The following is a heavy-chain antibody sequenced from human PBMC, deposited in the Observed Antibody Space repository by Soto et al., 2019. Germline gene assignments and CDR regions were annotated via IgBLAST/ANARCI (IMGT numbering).Heavy chain of an antibody. Sequence: QVQLVQSGAEVKKPGSSVKVSCKASGGTFSSYAISWVRQAPGQGLEWMGGIIPIFGTANYAQKFQGRVTITADKSTSTAYMELSSLRSEDTAMYYCARDGGYCSSTSCPGDYWGQGTLVTVSS. CDR3: ARDGGYCSSTSCPGDY. J-gene: IGHJ4*02. CDR2: IIPIFGTA. V-gene: IGHV1-69*06. CDR1: GGTFSSYA. D-gene: IGHD2-2*01.